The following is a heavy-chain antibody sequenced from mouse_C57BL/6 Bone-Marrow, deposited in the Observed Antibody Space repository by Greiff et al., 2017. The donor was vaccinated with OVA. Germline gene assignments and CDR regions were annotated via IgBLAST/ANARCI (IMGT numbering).Heavy chain of an antibody. D-gene: IGHD2-3*01. Sequence: EVQLQQSGPVLVKPGASVKMSCKASGYTFTDYYMNWVKQSHGKSLEWIGVINPYNGGTSYNQKFKGKATLPVDKSSSTAYMALNSLTSEDSAVYYCARGRWLLKSWFAYWGQGTLVTVSA. CDR3: ARGRWLLKSWFAY. J-gene: IGHJ3*01. CDR2: INPYNGGT. CDR1: GYTFTDYY. V-gene: IGHV1-19*01.